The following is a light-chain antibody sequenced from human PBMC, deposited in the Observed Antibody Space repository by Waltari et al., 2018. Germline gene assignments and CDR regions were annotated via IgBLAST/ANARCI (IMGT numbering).Light chain of an antibody. CDR1: SNDVGGYKF. Sequence: QSALTQPASVSGSPGQSVTIFCTGTSNDVGGYKFFSWYQEHPGQTPRVIIYDVSGRPSGVSDRFSGSKSGNTASLTISGLQAEDEADYYCSSQSSNNVVLFGGGTKLTVL. CDR3: SSQSSNNVVL. J-gene: IGLJ2*01. CDR2: DVS. V-gene: IGLV2-14*01.